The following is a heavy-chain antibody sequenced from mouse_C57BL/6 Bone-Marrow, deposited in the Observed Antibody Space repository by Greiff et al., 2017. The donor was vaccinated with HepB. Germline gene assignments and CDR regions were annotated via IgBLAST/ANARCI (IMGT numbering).Heavy chain of an antibody. J-gene: IGHJ4*01. CDR1: GYTFTSYW. D-gene: IGHD1-1*01. CDR3: ARSPLTTVVATNAMDY. Sequence: VQLQQPGAELVKPGASVKLSCKASGYTFTSYWMQWVKQRPGQGLEWIGEIDPSDSYTNYNQKFKGKATLTVDTSSSTAYMQLSSLTSEDSAVYYCARSPLTTVVATNAMDYWGQGTSVTGSS. V-gene: IGHV1-50*01. CDR2: IDPSDSYT.